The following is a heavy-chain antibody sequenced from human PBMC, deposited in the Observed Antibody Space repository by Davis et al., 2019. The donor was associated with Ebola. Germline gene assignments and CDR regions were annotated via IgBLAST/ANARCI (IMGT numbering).Heavy chain of an antibody. V-gene: IGHV3-23*01. CDR3: ARDSAVVFFDY. CDR2: TSCCNGRT. CDR1: QFTISSYA. Sequence: PGGSLRLSCTVSQFTISSYAFSWVRQAPGKGLEWVSYTSCCNGRTYYADSVKGRFTSSRDGATNSVHLQMDSLRADDTAVYYCARDSAVVFFDYWSQGTLVTVSS. D-gene: IGHD2-21*01. J-gene: IGHJ4*02.